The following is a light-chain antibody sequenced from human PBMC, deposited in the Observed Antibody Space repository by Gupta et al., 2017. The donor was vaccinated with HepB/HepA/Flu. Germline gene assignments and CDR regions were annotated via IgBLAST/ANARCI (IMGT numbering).Light chain of an antibody. Sequence: SSELTQDPAVSVALGQTVRITCQGDSLRRYYASWYQQKPGQAPVLVIYAKNNRPSGIPDRFSGSSSGNTTSLTITGAQAEDEADYYCNSRDSSGSWVFGGGTKLTVL. CDR3: NSRDSSGSWV. CDR1: SLRRYY. V-gene: IGLV3-19*01. J-gene: IGLJ3*02. CDR2: AKN.